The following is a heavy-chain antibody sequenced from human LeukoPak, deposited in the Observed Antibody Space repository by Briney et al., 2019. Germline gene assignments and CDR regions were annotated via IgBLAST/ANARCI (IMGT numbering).Heavy chain of an antibody. Sequence: ASVKVSCKVSGYTLTELSMHWVRQAPGKGLEWMGWISAYNGNTNYAQKLQGRVTMTTDTSTSTAYMELRSLRPDDTAVYYCARGPRIAVAGTGDYWGQGTLVTVSS. CDR2: ISAYNGNT. CDR1: GYTLTELS. V-gene: IGHV1-18*01. D-gene: IGHD6-19*01. J-gene: IGHJ4*02. CDR3: ARGPRIAVAGTGDY.